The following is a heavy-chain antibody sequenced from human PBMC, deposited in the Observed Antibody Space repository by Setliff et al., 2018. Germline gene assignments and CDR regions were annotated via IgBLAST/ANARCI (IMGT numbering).Heavy chain of an antibody. CDR2: ISGSGGTT. D-gene: IGHD3-16*01. Sequence: LRLSCAASGFTFSSYAMSWVRQAPGKGLEWVSAISGSGGTTYYADSVKGRFTISRDNSKNTLYLQMNSLRAEDTAVYYCARDFGSHFFDYWGQGTLVTVSS. CDR1: GFTFSSYA. V-gene: IGHV3-23*01. CDR3: ARDFGSHFFDY. J-gene: IGHJ4*02.